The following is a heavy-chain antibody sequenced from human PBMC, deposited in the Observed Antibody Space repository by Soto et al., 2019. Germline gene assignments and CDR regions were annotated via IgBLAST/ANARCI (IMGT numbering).Heavy chain of an antibody. V-gene: IGHV4-59*01. J-gene: IGHJ6*02. Sequence: SETLSLTCTVSGGSISSYYWSWIRQPPGKGLEWIGYIYYSGITNYNPSLKSRVTISVDTSKNQFSLKLSSVTAADTAVYYCARYQSNYYYGMDVWGQGTTVTVSS. CDR3: ARYQSNYYYGMDV. CDR2: IYYSGIT. CDR1: GGSISSYY.